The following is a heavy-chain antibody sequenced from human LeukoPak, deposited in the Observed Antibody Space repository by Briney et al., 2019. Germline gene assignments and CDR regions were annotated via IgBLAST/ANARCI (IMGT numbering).Heavy chain of an antibody. CDR3: ARDGDGYNSNFDY. CDR1: GGSISSYY. CDR2: IYYSGST. V-gene: IGHV4-59*01. Sequence: PSETLSLTCTVSGGSISSYYWSWIRQPPGKGLEWIGYIYYSGSTNYNPPLKSRVTISVDTSKNQFSLKLSSVTAADTAVYYCARDGDGYNSNFDYWGQGTLVTVSS. J-gene: IGHJ4*02. D-gene: IGHD5-24*01.